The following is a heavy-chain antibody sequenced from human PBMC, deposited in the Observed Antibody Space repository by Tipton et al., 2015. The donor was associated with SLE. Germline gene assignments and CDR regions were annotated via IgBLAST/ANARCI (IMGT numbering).Heavy chain of an antibody. CDR2: IYASGST. D-gene: IGHD2-2*01. Sequence: TLSLTCTVSDGSISDYYWTWIRQPAGEGLEWIGRIYASGSTNYNPSLRSRVAMSVDTSKSQFSLKLTSVTAADTAVYYCARRGSSYGEGFDYWGQGTLVTVSS. J-gene: IGHJ4*02. V-gene: IGHV4-4*07. CDR3: ARRGSSYGEGFDY. CDR1: DGSISDYY.